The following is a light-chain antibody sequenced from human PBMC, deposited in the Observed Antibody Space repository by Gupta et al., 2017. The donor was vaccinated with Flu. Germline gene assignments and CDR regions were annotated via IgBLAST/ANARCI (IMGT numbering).Light chain of an antibody. Sequence: PSSVSSSVGDRVTITCRASQGISNWLAWCQQKAGKDPKLLIYVASSLQTGVPSSCSGSGSGTDFILTISSLQPEDFATDYCQQANSFPRTFGEGTKVEIK. CDR1: QGISNW. J-gene: IGKJ4*01. V-gene: IGKV1-12*01. CDR3: QQANSFPRT. CDR2: VAS.